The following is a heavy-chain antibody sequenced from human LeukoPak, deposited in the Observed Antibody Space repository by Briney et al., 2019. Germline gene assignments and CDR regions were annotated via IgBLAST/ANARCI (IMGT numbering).Heavy chain of an antibody. Sequence: PGGSLRLSCAASGFTFSSYGMHWVRQAPGKGLEWVAVISYDGSNKYYADSVKGRFTISRDNSKNTLYLQMNSPRAEDTAVYYCAKGRGRMTVVTIDAFDIWGQGTMVTVSS. D-gene: IGHD4-23*01. CDR2: ISYDGSNK. V-gene: IGHV3-30*18. J-gene: IGHJ3*02. CDR3: AKGRGRMTVVTIDAFDI. CDR1: GFTFSSYG.